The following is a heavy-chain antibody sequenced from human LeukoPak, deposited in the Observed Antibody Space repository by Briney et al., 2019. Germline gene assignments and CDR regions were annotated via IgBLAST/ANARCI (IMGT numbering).Heavy chain of an antibody. CDR1: GFTFSSYG. CDR3: AKAAAGTCDY. CDR2: ISYDGSNK. J-gene: IGHJ4*02. Sequence: GGSLRLSCAASGFTFSSYGMHWVRQAPGKGLEWVAVISYDGSNKYYADSVKGRFTISRDNSKNTLYLQMNSLRAEDTAVYYCAKAAAGTCDYWGQGTLVTVSS. V-gene: IGHV3-30*18. D-gene: IGHD6-13*01.